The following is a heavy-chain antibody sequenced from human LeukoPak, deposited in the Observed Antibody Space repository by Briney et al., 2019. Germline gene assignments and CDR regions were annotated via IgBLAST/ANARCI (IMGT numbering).Heavy chain of an antibody. V-gene: IGHV4-59*01. Sequence: PSETLSLTCAVSGGSIRSYYWSWIRQPPGKGLEWIGYMYYRGNTNYNPSLKSRVTISVDTSKNQFSLKLSSVTAADTAVYYCATGVHGIAAAGDYYFDYWGQGTLVTVSS. J-gene: IGHJ4*02. D-gene: IGHD6-13*01. CDR2: MYYRGNT. CDR1: GGSIRSYY. CDR3: ATGVHGIAAAGDYYFDY.